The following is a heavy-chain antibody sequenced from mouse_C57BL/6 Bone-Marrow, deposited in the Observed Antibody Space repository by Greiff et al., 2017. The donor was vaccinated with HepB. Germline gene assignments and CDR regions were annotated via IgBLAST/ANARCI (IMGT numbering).Heavy chain of an antibody. CDR1: GFSLTSYG. CDR3: ARNCYSNYYAMDY. J-gene: IGHJ4*01. D-gene: IGHD2-5*01. Sequence: VKVVESGPGLVQPSQSLSITCTVSGFSLTSYGVHWVRQSPGKGLEWLGVIWSGGSTDYNAAFISRLSISKDNSKSQVFFKMNSLQADDTAIYYCARNCYSNYYAMDYWGQGTSVTVSS. V-gene: IGHV2-2*01. CDR2: IWSGGST.